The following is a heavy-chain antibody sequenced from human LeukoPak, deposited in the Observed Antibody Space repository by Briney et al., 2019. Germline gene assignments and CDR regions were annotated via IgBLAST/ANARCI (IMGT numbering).Heavy chain of an antibody. Sequence: SETLSLTCSPSGASTSSRYWSWIRQSPGSTLGWIAHFYTVRYTTYNPSLPSRVTISVDTPKNQFSLGLPSVTAADTAIYYCAQTTAWPGFDFWGAGALVTVSS. V-gene: IGHV4-4*08. CDR1: GASTSSRY. D-gene: IGHD1-14*01. CDR2: FYTVRYT. CDR3: AQTTAWPGFDF. J-gene: IGHJ4*02.